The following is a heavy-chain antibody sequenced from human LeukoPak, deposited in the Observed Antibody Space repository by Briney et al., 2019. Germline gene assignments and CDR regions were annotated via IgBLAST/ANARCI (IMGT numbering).Heavy chain of an antibody. CDR1: GYTFTGYY. V-gene: IGHV1-2*02. J-gene: IGHJ4*02. CDR2: INPNSGGT. CDR3: ARAVSRLQQLVLDY. D-gene: IGHD6-13*01. Sequence: ASVKVSCKASGYTFTGYYMHWVRQAPGQGLEWMGWINPNSGGTNYAQKFQGRVTMTRDASISTAYMELSRLRSDDTAVYYCARAVSRLQQLVLDYWGQGTLVTVSS.